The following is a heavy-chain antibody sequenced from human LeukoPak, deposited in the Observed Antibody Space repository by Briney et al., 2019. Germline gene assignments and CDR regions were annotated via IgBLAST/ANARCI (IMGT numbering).Heavy chain of an antibody. V-gene: IGHV3-23*01. CDR1: GFTFSSYA. D-gene: IGHD6-19*01. Sequence: GGSLRLSCAASGFTFSSYAMSWVRQAPGKGLEWVSAISGSGGSTYYADSVKGRFTISRDNSKNALYLQMNSLRAEDTAVYYCAKAAGIAVAGTGGYWGQGTPVTVYS. CDR3: AKAAGIAVAGTGGY. J-gene: IGHJ4*02. CDR2: ISGSGGST.